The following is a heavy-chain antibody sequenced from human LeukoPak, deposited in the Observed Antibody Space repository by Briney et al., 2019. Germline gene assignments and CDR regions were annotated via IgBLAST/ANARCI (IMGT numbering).Heavy chain of an antibody. Sequence: GGSLRLSCAASGFTFSSYEMNWVRQAPGKGLEWVSYISGSGNTMDYADSVKGRFTISRDNAKNSLYLQMNSLRAEDTAVYYCARGYSNYGYAFDIWGQGTMVTVSS. CDR2: ISGSGNTM. D-gene: IGHD4-11*01. CDR1: GFTFSSYE. J-gene: IGHJ3*02. CDR3: ARGYSNYGYAFDI. V-gene: IGHV3-48*03.